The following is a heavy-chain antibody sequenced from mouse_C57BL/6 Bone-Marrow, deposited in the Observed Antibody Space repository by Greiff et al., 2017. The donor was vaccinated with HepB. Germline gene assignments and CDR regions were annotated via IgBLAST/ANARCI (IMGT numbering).Heavy chain of an antibody. V-gene: IGHV3-6*01. J-gene: IGHJ4*01. CDR1: GYSITSGYY. CDR2: ISYDGSN. CDR3: ARGGYGDYYAMDY. Sequence: VQLKESGPGLVKPSQSLSLTCSVTGYSITSGYYWNWIRQFPGNKLEWMGYISYDGSNNYNPSLKNRISITRDTSKNQFFLKLNSVTTEDTATYYCARGGYGDYYAMDYWGQGTSVTVSS. D-gene: IGHD3-1*01.